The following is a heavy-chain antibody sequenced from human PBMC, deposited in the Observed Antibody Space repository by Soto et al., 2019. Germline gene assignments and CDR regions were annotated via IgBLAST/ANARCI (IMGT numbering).Heavy chain of an antibody. D-gene: IGHD3-9*01. CDR2: ISAYNGNT. Sequence: ASVKVSCKASGYTFTSYGISWVRQAPGQGLEWMGWISAYNGNTNYAQKLQGRVTMTTDTSTSTAYMELRSLRSDDTAVYYCARPVYDILTGPLDYWGQGTLVTVSS. CDR3: ARPVYDILTGPLDY. CDR1: GYTFTSYG. V-gene: IGHV1-18*01. J-gene: IGHJ4*02.